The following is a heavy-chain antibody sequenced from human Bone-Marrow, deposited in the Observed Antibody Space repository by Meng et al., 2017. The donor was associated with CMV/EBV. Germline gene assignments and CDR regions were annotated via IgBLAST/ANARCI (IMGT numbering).Heavy chain of an antibody. D-gene: IGHD3-9*01. Sequence: ASVKVSCKASGDTFTSYDINWVRQATGQGLEWMGWMNPNSGNTGYTQKFQGRVTMTRNTSISTAYMELSSLRSEDTAVYFCANCYDILTGLPSTWFDPWGQGPLVTVSS. J-gene: IGHJ5*02. CDR1: GDTFTSYD. V-gene: IGHV1-8*01. CDR3: ANCYDILTGLPSTWFDP. CDR2: MNPNSGNT.